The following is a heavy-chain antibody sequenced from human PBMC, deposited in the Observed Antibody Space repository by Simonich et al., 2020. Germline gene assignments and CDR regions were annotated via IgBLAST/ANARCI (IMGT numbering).Heavy chain of an antibody. CDR3: AGGVYCSSTSCSTYYYYGMDV. CDR1: GFTFSSYS. Sequence: EVQLVESGGGLVKPGGSLRLSCAASGFTFSSYSMNWVRQATGKGLEWVSSISSSSSYIYYADSVKGRFTISRDNAKNALCLQMNSLRAEDTAVYYCAGGVYCSSTSCSTYYYYGMDVWGQGTTVTVSS. CDR2: ISSSSSYI. V-gene: IGHV3-21*01. D-gene: IGHD2-2*01. J-gene: IGHJ6*02.